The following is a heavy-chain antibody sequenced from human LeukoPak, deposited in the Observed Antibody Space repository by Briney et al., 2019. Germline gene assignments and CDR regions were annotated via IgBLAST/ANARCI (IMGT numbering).Heavy chain of an antibody. J-gene: IGHJ4*02. Sequence: GGSLRLSCAASGFTFSSYAMSWVRQAPGKGLEWVSAISGSGGSTYYADSVKGRFTISRDNSKNTLYLQMNSLRAEDTAVYYCTKALGGGNYYDYWGQGTLVTVSS. CDR1: GFTFSSYA. CDR3: TKALGGGNYYDY. D-gene: IGHD2-15*01. V-gene: IGHV3-23*01. CDR2: ISGSGGST.